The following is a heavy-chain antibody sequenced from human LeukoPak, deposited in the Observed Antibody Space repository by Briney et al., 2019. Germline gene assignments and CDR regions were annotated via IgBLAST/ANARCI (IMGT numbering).Heavy chain of an antibody. CDR3: AKDYDDKFDY. D-gene: IGHD3-9*01. CDR2: IRYDGSNK. J-gene: IGHJ4*02. V-gene: IGHV3-30*02. CDR1: GFTFSSYG. Sequence: PGGSLRLSCAASGFTFSSYGIHWVRQAPGKGLEWVAFIRYDGSNKYYADSVKGRFTISRDNSKNTLYLQMNSLRAEDTALYYCAKDYDDKFDYWGQGTLVTVSS.